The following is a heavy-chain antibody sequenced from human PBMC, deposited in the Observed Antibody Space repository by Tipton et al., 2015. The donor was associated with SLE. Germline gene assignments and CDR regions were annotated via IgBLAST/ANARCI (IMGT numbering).Heavy chain of an antibody. CDR3: ARPQLERRRGYYYMDV. Sequence: TLSLTCAVYGGSFSGYYWSWIRQPPGKGLEWIGEINHSGSTNYNPSLKSRVTISVDTSKNQFSLKLSSVTAADTAVYFCARPQLERRRGYYYMDVWGKGTTVTVSS. J-gene: IGHJ6*03. CDR1: GGSFSGYY. D-gene: IGHD1-1*01. V-gene: IGHV4-34*01. CDR2: INHSGST.